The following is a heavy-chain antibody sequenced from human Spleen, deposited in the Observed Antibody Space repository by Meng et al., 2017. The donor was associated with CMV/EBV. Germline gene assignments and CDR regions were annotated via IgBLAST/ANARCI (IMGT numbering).Heavy chain of an antibody. Sequence: TVSGGSINSGDYYWSWIRKHPGKGLEWIGYIYYSGSTYYNPSLGSRVSMSVDTSKNQFSLKLSSVTAADTAIYYCARDAAGGYNWFDSWGQGTLVTVSS. CDR2: IYYSGST. D-gene: IGHD6-13*01. V-gene: IGHV4-30-4*01. CDR3: ARDAAGGYNWFDS. J-gene: IGHJ5*01. CDR1: GGSINSGDYY.